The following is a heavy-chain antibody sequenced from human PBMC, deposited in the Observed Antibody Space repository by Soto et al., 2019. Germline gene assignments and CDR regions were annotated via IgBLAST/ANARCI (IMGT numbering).Heavy chain of an antibody. CDR3: ARGVETGFDFDY. CDR2: MNPNSGNT. V-gene: IGHV1-8*01. J-gene: IGHJ4*02. CDR1: GYTFTSYD. Sequence: GASVKVSCKASGYTFTSYDINWVRQATGQGLEWMGWMNPNSGNTGYAQKFQGRVTMTRNTSISTAYMELSRLRSEDTAVYYCARGVETGFDFDYWGQGTLVTVSS. D-gene: IGHD3-9*01.